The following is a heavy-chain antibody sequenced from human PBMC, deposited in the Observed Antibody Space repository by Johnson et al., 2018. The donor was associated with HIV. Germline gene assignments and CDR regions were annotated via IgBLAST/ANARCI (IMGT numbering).Heavy chain of an antibody. CDR2: IWYDGSNK. CDR3: AREVDGFDI. CDR1: RFTFSSND. V-gene: IGHV3-33*08. J-gene: IGHJ3*02. Sequence: QVQLVESGGGVVQPGGSLRLSCAASRFTFSSNDMHWVRQAPGKGLEWVAVIWYDGSNKYYADSVKGRFTISRDNSKNTLYLQMNSLRAEDTAVYYCAREVDGFDIWGQGTMVTVSS.